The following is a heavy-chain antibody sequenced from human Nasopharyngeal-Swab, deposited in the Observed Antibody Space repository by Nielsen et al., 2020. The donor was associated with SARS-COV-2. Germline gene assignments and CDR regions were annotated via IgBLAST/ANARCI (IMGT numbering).Heavy chain of an antibody. Sequence: WIRQPPGKGLEWVSVIYGGGTTEYADSVRGRFTISRDRSGNTLYLQMNSLRADDTAIYYCARDPRGDGYSFFDYWGQGTEATVSS. V-gene: IGHV3-53*01. CDR2: IYGGGTT. CDR3: ARDPRGDGYSFFDY. J-gene: IGHJ4*02. D-gene: IGHD5-24*01.